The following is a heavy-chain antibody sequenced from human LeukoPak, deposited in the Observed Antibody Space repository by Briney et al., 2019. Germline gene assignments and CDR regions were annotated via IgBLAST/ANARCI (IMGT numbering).Heavy chain of an antibody. J-gene: IGHJ4*02. V-gene: IGHV3-48*04. CDR2: ISSSSSTI. Sequence: GGSLRVSCAASGFTFSSYSMNWVRQAPGKGLEWVSYISSSSSTIYYADSVKGRFTISRDNAKNSLYLQMNSLRAEDTAVYYCARDEPGIAVAGKPGPVDYWGQGTLVTVSS. CDR1: GFTFSSYS. D-gene: IGHD6-19*01. CDR3: ARDEPGIAVAGKPGPVDY.